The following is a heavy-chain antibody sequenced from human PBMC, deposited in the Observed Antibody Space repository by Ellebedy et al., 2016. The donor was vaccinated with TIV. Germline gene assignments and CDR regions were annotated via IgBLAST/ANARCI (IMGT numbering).Heavy chain of an antibody. CDR2: IRSKAYGGTT. V-gene: IGHV3-49*04. J-gene: IGHJ6*02. CDR3: TRDLPGGGMDV. Sequence: GESLKISCAASGFTFSDHYMDWVRQAPGKGLEWVGFIRSKAYGGTTEYAASVKGRFTIPRDDSKSIAYLQMNSLKTEDTAVYYCTRDLPGGGMDVWGQGTTVIVSS. CDR1: GFTFSDHY. D-gene: IGHD1-14*01.